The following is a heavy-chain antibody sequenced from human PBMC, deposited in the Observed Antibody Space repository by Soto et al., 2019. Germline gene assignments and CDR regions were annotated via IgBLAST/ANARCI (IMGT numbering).Heavy chain of an antibody. CDR1: GGSISNYF. CDR3: ARASGGLAHFDS. D-gene: IGHD3-16*01. CDR2: VYYSGRT. V-gene: IGHV4-59*01. Sequence: SETLSLTCSISGGSISNYFWTWIRQPPGKGLEWIGYVYYSGRTNHTPSLRSRVTISVDTSKNQFSLKLNSVTAADTAVYYCARASGGLAHFDSWGRGTLVTVSS. J-gene: IGHJ4*02.